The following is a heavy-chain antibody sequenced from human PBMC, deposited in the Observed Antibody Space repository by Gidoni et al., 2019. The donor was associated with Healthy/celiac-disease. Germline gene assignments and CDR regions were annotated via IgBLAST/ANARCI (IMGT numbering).Heavy chain of an antibody. V-gene: IGHV3-30*18. CDR1: GVTVSSYG. D-gene: IGHD2-8*01. J-gene: IGHJ6*02. CDR2: ISYDGSNK. CDR3: AKSMGPYYYYYGMDV. Sequence: QVQLVESGGGGVQPGRSLRLSCAASGVTVSSYGMHWVRQAPGKGLEWVAVISYDGSNKYYADSVKGRFTISRDHSKNTLYLQMNSLRAEDTAVYYCAKSMGPYYYYYGMDVWGQGTTVTVSS.